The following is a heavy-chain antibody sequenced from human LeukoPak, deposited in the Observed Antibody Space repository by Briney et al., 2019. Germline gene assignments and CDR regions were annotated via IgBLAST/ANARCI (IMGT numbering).Heavy chain of an antibody. CDR2: IYYSGST. Sequence: SETLSLTCTVSGDSISSSSSYYWGWIRQPPGKGLEWIGSIYYSGSTYSNPSLKSRVTISVDTSKNQFSLKLRSVTAADTAVYYCARHASMEHRVVVTASKYFHHWGQGTLVTVSS. V-gene: IGHV4-39*01. CDR3: ARHASMEHRVVVTASKYFHH. D-gene: IGHD2-21*02. CDR1: GDSISSSSSYY. J-gene: IGHJ1*01.